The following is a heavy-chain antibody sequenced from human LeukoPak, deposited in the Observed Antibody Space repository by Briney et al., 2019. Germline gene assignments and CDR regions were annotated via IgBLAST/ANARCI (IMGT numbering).Heavy chain of an antibody. CDR2: IYYSGST. CDR1: GGSISSSSYY. J-gene: IGHJ6*03. D-gene: IGHD5-24*01. V-gene: IGHV4-39*01. CDR3: ARTGDGYNYYNYYYMDV. Sequence: SETLSLTCTVSGGSISSSSYYWGWIRQPPGKGLEWIGSIYYSGSTYYNPSLKSRVTISVDTSKNQFSLKLSPVTAADTAVYYCARTGDGYNYYNYYYMDVWGKGTTVTVTS.